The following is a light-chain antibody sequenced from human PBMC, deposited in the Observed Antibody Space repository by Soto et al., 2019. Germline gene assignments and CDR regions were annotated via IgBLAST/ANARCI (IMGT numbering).Light chain of an antibody. CDR3: QLYGSSPPRYT. J-gene: IGKJ2*01. Sequence: EVVLTQSPGSLSLSPGERATLSCRASQSVSSSYLAWYQQKLGQAPRLLIYGTSSRATGIPDRFSGSGSGTDFTLTISRLEPEDFAVYFCQLYGSSPPRYTFGQGTKLEIK. CDR1: QSVSSSY. CDR2: GTS. V-gene: IGKV3-20*01.